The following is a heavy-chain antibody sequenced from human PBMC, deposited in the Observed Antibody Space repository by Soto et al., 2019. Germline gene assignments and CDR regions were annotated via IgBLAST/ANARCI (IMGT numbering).Heavy chain of an antibody. CDR1: GFTFSSNW. V-gene: IGHV3-7*03. J-gene: IGHJ4*02. CDR2: IKQDGSEK. CDR3: ASDLGYCSGGACYSVLDY. Sequence: EVQLVESGGGLVQPGGSLRLSCAASGFTFSSNWMNWVRQAPGKGPEWVANIKQDGSEKYYVDSVEGRFTISRDNAKNSLFLQMNSLRVEDTAVYYCASDLGYCSGGACYSVLDYWGQGALVPVSS. D-gene: IGHD2-15*01.